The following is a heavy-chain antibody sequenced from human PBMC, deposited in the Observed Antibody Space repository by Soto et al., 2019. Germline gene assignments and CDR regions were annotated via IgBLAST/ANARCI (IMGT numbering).Heavy chain of an antibody. CDR1: GGSISSGGYS. D-gene: IGHD2-15*01. Sequence: QLQLQESGSGLVKPSQTLSLTCAVSGGSISSGGYSWSWIRQPPGKGLEWIGYIYHSGSTYYNPSLKSRVTISVDRAKNQCSLKLSSVTAADTAVYYCARSVWGNCSGGSCYSGLVFDYWGQGTLVTVSS. CDR3: ARSVWGNCSGGSCYSGLVFDY. CDR2: IYHSGST. J-gene: IGHJ4*02. V-gene: IGHV4-30-2*01.